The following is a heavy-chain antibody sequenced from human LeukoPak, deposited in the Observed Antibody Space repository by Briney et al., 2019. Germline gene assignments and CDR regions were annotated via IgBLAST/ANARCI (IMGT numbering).Heavy chain of an antibody. CDR1: GGSISSYY. CDR2: IYYSGST. V-gene: IGHV4-59*01. D-gene: IGHD3-10*01. Sequence: SETLSLTCTVSGGSISSYYGSWIRQPPGKGLEWIGYIYYSGSTNYNPSLKSRVTISVDTSKNQFSLKLSSVTAADTAVYYCARVDGSGSYYNIDWYFDLWGRGTLVTVSS. J-gene: IGHJ2*01. CDR3: ARVDGSGSYYNIDWYFDL.